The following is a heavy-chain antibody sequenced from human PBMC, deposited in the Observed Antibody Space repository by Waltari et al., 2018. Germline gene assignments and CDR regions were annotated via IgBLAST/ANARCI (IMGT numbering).Heavy chain of an antibody. Sequence: QVQLVQSGAEVKKPGSSVKVSCKASGGTFSSYAISWVRQAPGQGLEWMGGIIPIFGTANYAQKFQGRVTITTDESTSTAYMELSSLRSEDTAVYYCARTLYGDYGAYYYYGMDVWGQGTTVTVSS. V-gene: IGHV1-69*05. CDR2: IIPIFGTA. J-gene: IGHJ6*02. CDR1: GGTFSSYA. D-gene: IGHD4-17*01. CDR3: ARTLYGDYGAYYYYGMDV.